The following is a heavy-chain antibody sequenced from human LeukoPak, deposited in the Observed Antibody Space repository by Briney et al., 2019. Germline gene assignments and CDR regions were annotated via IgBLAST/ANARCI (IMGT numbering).Heavy chain of an antibody. CDR2: IIPIFGTA. CDR1: GGTFSSYA. J-gene: IGHJ4*02. V-gene: IGHV1-69*05. CDR3: ARAQGRYDILTVFDF. Sequence: SVKVSCKASGGTFSSYAISWVRQAPGQGLEWMGGIIPIFGTANYAQKFQGRVTITTDESTSTAYMELSSLRSEDTAVYYCARAQGRYDILTVFDFWGQGTLVTVSS. D-gene: IGHD3-9*01.